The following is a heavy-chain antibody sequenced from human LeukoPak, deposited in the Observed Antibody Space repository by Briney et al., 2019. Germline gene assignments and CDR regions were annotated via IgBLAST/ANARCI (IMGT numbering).Heavy chain of an antibody. CDR2: INPNSGDT. D-gene: IGHD3-16*01. CDR3: ARVYTASSGYFYY. CDR1: GYTFTGYY. V-gene: IGHV1-2*02. Sequence: ASVKVSCKASGYTFTGYYMHWVRQAPGQGLEWMGWINPNSGDTNYAEKFQGRVTMTRDTSISTASMDLRRLRSDDTAVYYCARVYTASSGYFYYWGRGTLVTSSS. J-gene: IGHJ4*02.